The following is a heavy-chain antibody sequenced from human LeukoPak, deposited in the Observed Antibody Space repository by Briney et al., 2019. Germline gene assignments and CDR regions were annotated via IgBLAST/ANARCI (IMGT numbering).Heavy chain of an antibody. J-gene: IGHJ4*02. CDR2: IIPIFGTA. CDR1: GGTFSSYA. Sequence: SVKVSCKASGGTFSSYAISWVRQAPGQGLEWMGRIIPIFGTANYAQKFQGRVTITTDESTGTAYMELSSLRSGDTAVYYCARRYYYDSSGYFDYWGQGTLVTVSS. V-gene: IGHV1-69*05. D-gene: IGHD3-22*01. CDR3: ARRYYYDSSGYFDY.